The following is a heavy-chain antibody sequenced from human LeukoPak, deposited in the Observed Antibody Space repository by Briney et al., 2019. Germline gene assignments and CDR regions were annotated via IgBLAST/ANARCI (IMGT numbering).Heavy chain of an antibody. D-gene: IGHD2-2*01. CDR1: GITFSSYN. V-gene: IGHV3-48*01. J-gene: IGHJ4*02. CDR3: ARVAQVQYHFDF. CDR2: ISSSSSTI. Sequence: PGGSLRLSCAASGITFSSYNMNWVRQAPGKGLEWVSDISSSSSTIYYADSVKGRFTISRDNAKNSLYLQMNSLRAEDTAVYYCARVAQVQYHFDFWGQGTLVTVSS.